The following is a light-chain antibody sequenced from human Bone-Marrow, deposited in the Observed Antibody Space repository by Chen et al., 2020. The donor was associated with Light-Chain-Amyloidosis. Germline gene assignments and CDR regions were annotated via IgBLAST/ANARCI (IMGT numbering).Light chain of an antibody. Sequence: FMLTQPHSVSESPGKTVIISCTRSSGSIATNYVQWYQQRPGSSPTTVIYEDDQRPSGVPDRFSGSIDRSSNSASLTISGLKTEDEAGYYCQSYQGSSQGVFGGGTKLTVL. J-gene: IGLJ3*02. CDR3: QSYQGSSQGV. CDR2: EDD. V-gene: IGLV6-57*01. CDR1: SGSIATNY.